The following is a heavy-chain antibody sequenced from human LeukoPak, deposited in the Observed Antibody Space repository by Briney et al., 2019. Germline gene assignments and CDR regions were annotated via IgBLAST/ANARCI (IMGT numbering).Heavy chain of an antibody. Sequence: PGGSLRLSCAASGFTFSSYAMHWVRQAPGKGLEWVAVIFYDGSNKYYADSVKGRFTISRDNSKNTLYLQMNSLRAEDTAVYYCAKEDSSGYYDLWGQGTLVTVSS. CDR1: GFTFSSYA. V-gene: IGHV3-30-3*02. CDR2: IFYDGSNK. D-gene: IGHD3-22*01. J-gene: IGHJ4*02. CDR3: AKEDSSGYYDL.